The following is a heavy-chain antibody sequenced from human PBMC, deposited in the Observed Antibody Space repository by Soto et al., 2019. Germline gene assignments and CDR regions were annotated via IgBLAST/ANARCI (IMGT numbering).Heavy chain of an antibody. CDR3: ARATVTGKYYYYGMDV. J-gene: IGHJ6*02. Sequence: QVQLVQSGAEVKKPGASVKVSCKASGYTFASYGISWVRQAPGQGLEWMGWISAYNGNTNYAQKLQGRVTMTTDTSTSTAYMELRSLRSDDTAVYYCARATVTGKYYYYGMDVWGQGTTVTVSS. V-gene: IGHV1-18*01. CDR1: GYTFASYG. CDR2: ISAYNGNT. D-gene: IGHD4-4*01.